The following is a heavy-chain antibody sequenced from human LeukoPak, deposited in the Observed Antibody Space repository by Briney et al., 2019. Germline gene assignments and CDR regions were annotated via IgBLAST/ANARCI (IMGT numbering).Heavy chain of an antibody. J-gene: IGHJ4*02. Sequence: ASVKVSCKASGYTFTSYGISWVRQAPGQGLEWMGWISAYNGNTNYAQKLQGRVTMTTDTSTSTAYMELRSLRPDDTAVYYCARVKYCTNGVCYHFDYWGQGTLVTVSS. CDR1: GYTFTSYG. D-gene: IGHD2-8*01. CDR2: ISAYNGNT. V-gene: IGHV1-18*01. CDR3: ARVKYCTNGVCYHFDY.